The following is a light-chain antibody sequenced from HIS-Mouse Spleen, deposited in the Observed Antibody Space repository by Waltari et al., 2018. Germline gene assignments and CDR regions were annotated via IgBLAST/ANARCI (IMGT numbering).Light chain of an antibody. Sequence: QSALTQPASVSGSPGQSITISCTGTSSDVGSFNLVSWYQQHPGTAPKLMIYEGSKRPSGVSNRFSGSKSGNTASLAITGLQAEDEADYYCQSYDSSLSGRRVFGGGTKLTVL. CDR3: QSYDSSLSGRRV. CDR1: SSDVGSFNL. V-gene: IGLV2-14*02. CDR2: EGS. J-gene: IGLJ3*02.